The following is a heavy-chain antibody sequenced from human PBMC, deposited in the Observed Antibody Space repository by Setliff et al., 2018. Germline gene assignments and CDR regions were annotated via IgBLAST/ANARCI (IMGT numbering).Heavy chain of an antibody. J-gene: IGHJ4*02. D-gene: IGHD2-2*01. CDR1: GFSFSNYG. V-gene: IGHV3-48*04. Sequence: GGSLRLSCVVSGFSFSNYGMTWVRQAPGKGLEWISYISTSSSTKYYADSVKGRFTISRDNAKNSLYLQMNSLRGEDTAVYYCARGTSHFIRVLDSWGQGTLVTVSS. CDR2: ISTSSSTK. CDR3: ARGTSHFIRVLDS.